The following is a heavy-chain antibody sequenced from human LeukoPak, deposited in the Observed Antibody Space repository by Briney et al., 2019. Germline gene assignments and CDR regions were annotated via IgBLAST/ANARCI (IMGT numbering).Heavy chain of an antibody. CDR1: GYTFTSYD. CDR3: ARDRGSYNWNDKGTELDY. Sequence: GASVKVSCKASGYTFTSYDTNWVRQATGQGLEWMGWMNPNSGNTGYAQKFQGRVTITRNTSISTAYMELSRLRSGDTAVYYCARDRGSYNWNDKGTELDYWGQGTLVTVSS. V-gene: IGHV1-8*03. J-gene: IGHJ4*02. D-gene: IGHD1-20*01. CDR2: MNPNSGNT.